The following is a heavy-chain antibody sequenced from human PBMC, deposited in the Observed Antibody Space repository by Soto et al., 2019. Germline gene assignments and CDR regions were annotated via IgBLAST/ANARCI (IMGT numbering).Heavy chain of an antibody. V-gene: IGHV4-39*01. J-gene: IGHJ6*02. D-gene: IGHD3-16*01. Sequence: QLQLQESGPGLVKPSETLSLTCTVSGGSISSNSYYWAWIRQPPGKGLEWIGNIYYSGTTYYNPSLKSRVTISVDTSKNQVSLKLSSVTAADTAVYYCARHKGGYYSGVDVWGQVTTVTVSS. CDR3: ARHKGGYYSGVDV. CDR2: IYYSGTT. CDR1: GGSISSNSYY.